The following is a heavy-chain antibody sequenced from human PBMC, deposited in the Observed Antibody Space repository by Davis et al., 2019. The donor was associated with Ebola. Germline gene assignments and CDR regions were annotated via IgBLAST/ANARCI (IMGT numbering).Heavy chain of an antibody. CDR2: IYPGDSDT. D-gene: IGHD5-18*01. CDR3: ARLGYSYVYYFDY. Sequence: GESLKISCKGSGYSFSNYWIGWVRQTPGKGLEWMGVIYPGDSDTRYSPSFQGQVTISADKSISTAYLQWSSLKASDTAMYYCARLGYSYVYYFDYWGQGTLVTVSS. CDR1: GYSFSNYW. J-gene: IGHJ4*02. V-gene: IGHV5-51*01.